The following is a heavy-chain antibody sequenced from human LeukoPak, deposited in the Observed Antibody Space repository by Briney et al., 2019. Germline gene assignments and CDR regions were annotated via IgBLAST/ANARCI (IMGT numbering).Heavy chain of an antibody. CDR1: GYTFSMYY. Sequence: ASVKVSCKASGYTFSMYYMHWVRQAPGQGLEWMGIINPRSGSTTYAQKFQGRLTMTRDMSTGTFYMELNSLKFEDTAVYYCARGSTHYDVLTGYHYYFDYWGQGTLVTVSS. J-gene: IGHJ4*02. D-gene: IGHD3-9*01. V-gene: IGHV1-46*01. CDR2: INPRSGST. CDR3: ARGSTHYDVLTGYHYYFDY.